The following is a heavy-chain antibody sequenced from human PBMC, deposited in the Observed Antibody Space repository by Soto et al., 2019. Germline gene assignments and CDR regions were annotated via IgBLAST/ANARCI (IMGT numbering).Heavy chain of an antibody. CDR1: GYSFTSYW. Sequence: PGESLKISCKGSGYSFTSYWIGWVRQMPGKGLEWMGIIYPGDSDTRYSPSFQGQVTISADKSISTAYLQWRSLKASDTAMYYCARLRYYDSSGYLWGNHFDYWGQGTLVTVSS. CDR2: IYPGDSDT. CDR3: ARLRYYDSSGYLWGNHFDY. J-gene: IGHJ4*02. D-gene: IGHD3-22*01. V-gene: IGHV5-51*01.